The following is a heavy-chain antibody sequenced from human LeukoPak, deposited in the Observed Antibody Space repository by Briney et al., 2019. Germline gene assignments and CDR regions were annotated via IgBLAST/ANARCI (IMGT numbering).Heavy chain of an antibody. CDR2: IYHSGST. V-gene: IGHV4-30-2*01. CDR1: GGSISSGGYS. D-gene: IGHD1-1*01. CDR3: ARLHRARQPPHHDAFDI. Sequence: SETLSLTCAVSGGSISSGGYSWSWIRQPPGKGLEWIGYIYHSGSTYYNPSLKSRVTISVDRSKNQFSLKLSSVTAADTAVYYCARLHRARQPPHHDAFDIWGQGTMVTVSS. J-gene: IGHJ3*02.